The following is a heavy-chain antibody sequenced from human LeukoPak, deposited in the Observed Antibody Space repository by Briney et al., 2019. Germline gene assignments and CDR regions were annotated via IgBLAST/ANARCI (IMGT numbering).Heavy chain of an antibody. J-gene: IGHJ4*02. Sequence: ASVKVSCKASGYTFTSYGISWVRQAPGQGLEWMGWISAYNGNKNYAQKLQGRVTMTTDTSTSTAYMELRSLRSDDTAVYYCARVYDILTGYYNVDYWGQGTLVTVSS. CDR3: ARVYDILTGYYNVDY. V-gene: IGHV1-18*01. CDR2: ISAYNGNK. CDR1: GYTFTSYG. D-gene: IGHD3-9*01.